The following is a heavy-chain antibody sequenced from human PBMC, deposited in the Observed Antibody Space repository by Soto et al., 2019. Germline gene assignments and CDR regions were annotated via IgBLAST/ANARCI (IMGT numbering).Heavy chain of an antibody. J-gene: IGHJ4*01. CDR2: IKSKIDGGTT. CDR1: GFIFSTAW. Sequence: EVQLVESGGGLVEPGGSLRLSCAASGFIFSTAWINWVRQAPGKGLEWVGRIKSKIDGGTTDFAASVKGRFAISRDDSQDTMFLQMNSLKGEDTSVYYCTTDSHFSTRLVRFDLWGRGTLVTVSS. CDR3: TTDSHFSTRLVRFDL. V-gene: IGHV3-15*07. D-gene: IGHD3-3*02.